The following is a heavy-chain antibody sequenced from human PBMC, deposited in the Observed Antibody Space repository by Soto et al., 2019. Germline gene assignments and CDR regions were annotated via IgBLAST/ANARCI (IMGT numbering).Heavy chain of an antibody. CDR3: ARDLMIAVAGSYYYYGMDV. D-gene: IGHD6-19*01. Sequence: GGSLRLSCAASGFTFSSYDMHWVRQATGKGLEWVSAIGTAGDTYYPGSVKGRFTISRENAKNSLYLQMNSLRAGDTAVYYCARDLMIAVAGSYYYYGMDVWGQGTTVTVSS. CDR2: IGTAGDT. J-gene: IGHJ6*02. CDR1: GFTFSSYD. V-gene: IGHV3-13*01.